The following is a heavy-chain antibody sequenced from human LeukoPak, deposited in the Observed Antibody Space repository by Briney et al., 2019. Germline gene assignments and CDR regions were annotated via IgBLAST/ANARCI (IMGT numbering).Heavy chain of an antibody. J-gene: IGHJ5*02. Sequence: PSETLSLTCAVSGYYITNGYHWAWIRQSPGKGLEWIGRIYTSGSTNYNPSLKSRVTMSVNTSKNQFSLKLSSVTAADTAVYFCARDYSSGYLNWFDPWGQGTLVTVSS. CDR3: ARDYSSGYLNWFDP. V-gene: IGHV4-38-2*02. D-gene: IGHD3-22*01. CDR2: IYTSGST. CDR1: GYYITNGYH.